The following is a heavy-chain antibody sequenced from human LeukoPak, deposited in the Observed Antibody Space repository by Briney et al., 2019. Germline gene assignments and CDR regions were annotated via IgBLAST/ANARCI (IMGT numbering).Heavy chain of an antibody. J-gene: IGHJ4*02. CDR2: ISYDGSNK. CDR1: GFTFSSYG. V-gene: IGHV3-30*18. Sequence: GGSLRLSCAASGFTFSSYGMHWVRQAPGKGLEWVAVISYDGSNKYYADSVKGRFTIPRDNSKNTLYLQMNSLRAEDTAVYYCAKADEQLALGVDYWGQGTLVTVSS. CDR3: AKADEQLALGVDY. D-gene: IGHD6-6*01.